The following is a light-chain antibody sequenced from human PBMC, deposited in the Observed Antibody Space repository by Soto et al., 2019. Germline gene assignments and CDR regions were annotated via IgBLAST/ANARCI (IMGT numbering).Light chain of an antibody. CDR3: QQYTGPPTT. Sequence: EIILTQSPDTLSLSPGDRATLSCRASQTVSSNYLAWCQQRPGQAHRLLIYGAYTRAAGIQDRFSGSGSGTDFTLTITRLEPEDSAVYFCQQYTGPPTTFGQGARLEI. CDR2: GAY. CDR1: QTVSSNY. J-gene: IGKJ5*01. V-gene: IGKV3-20*01.